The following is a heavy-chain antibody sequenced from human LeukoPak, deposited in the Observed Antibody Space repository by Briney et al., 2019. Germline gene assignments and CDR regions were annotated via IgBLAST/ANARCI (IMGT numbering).Heavy chain of an antibody. J-gene: IGHJ3*02. V-gene: IGHV3-21*01. CDR3: ARDPDYYDSSGYYMAAFDI. CDR1: GLTFSSYS. D-gene: IGHD3-22*01. Sequence: PGGSLRLSCAASGLTFSSYSMNWVRQAPGKGLEWVSSISSSSSYIYYADSVKGRFTISRDNAKNSLYLQMNSLRAEDTAVYYCARDPDYYDSSGYYMAAFDIWGQGTMVTVSS. CDR2: ISSSSSYI.